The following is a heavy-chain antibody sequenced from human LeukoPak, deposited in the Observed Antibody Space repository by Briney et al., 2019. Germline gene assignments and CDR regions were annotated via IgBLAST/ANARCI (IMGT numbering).Heavy chain of an antibody. CDR2: IYYSGST. J-gene: IGHJ6*02. CDR1: GGSISSYY. D-gene: IGHD3-22*01. V-gene: IGHV4-59*01. CDR3: ARVGGYYYDSSGYYYGPYYYYGMDV. Sequence: SETLSLTCTVSGGSISSYYWSWIRQPPGRGLEWIGYIYYSGSTNYNPSLKSRVTISVDTFKNQFSLKLSSVTAADTAVYYCARVGGYYYDSSGYYYGPYYYYGMDVWGQGTTVTVSS.